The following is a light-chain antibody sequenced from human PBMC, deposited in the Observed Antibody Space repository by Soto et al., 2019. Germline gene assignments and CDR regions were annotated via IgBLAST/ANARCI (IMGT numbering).Light chain of an antibody. J-gene: IGLJ1*01. CDR1: SSDVGSFNS. CDR3: SSYTSTMTNV. CDR2: DVV. Sequence: QSVLTQPASVSGSPGQSITIPCTGTSSDVGSFNSVSWYQLRPGTAPKLILYDVVDRPSGVSYRFSGSKSGNTASLTISGLQAADEADYFCSSYTSTMTNVFGSGTKVTVL. V-gene: IGLV2-14*03.